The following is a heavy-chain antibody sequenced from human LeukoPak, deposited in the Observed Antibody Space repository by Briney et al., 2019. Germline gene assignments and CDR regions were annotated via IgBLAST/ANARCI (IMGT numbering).Heavy chain of an antibody. J-gene: IGHJ4*02. CDR1: GYTLTELS. CDR3: ATPRYSRDAEFDY. CDR2: FDPEDGET. V-gene: IGHV1-24*01. D-gene: IGHD5-18*01. Sequence: ASVKVSCKVSGYTLTELSMHWVRQAPGKGLEWMGGFDPEDGETTYAQKFQGRVTMTEDTSTGTAYMEPSSLRSEDTAVYYCATPRYSRDAEFDYWGQGTLVTVSS.